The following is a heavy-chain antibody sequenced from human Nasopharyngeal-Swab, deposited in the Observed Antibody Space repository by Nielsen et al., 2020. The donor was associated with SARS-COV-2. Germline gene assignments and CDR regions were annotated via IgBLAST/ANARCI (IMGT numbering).Heavy chain of an antibody. CDR1: GYTFTSYG. CDR3: ARDISDTVVVPAAWDY. D-gene: IGHD2-2*01. J-gene: IGHJ4*02. Sequence: ASVKVSCEASGYTFTSYGISWVRQAPGQGLEWMGWISAYNGNTNYAQKLQGRVTMTTDTSTSTAYMELRSLRSDDTAVYYCARDISDTVVVPAAWDYWGQGTLVTVSS. V-gene: IGHV1-18*01. CDR2: ISAYNGNT.